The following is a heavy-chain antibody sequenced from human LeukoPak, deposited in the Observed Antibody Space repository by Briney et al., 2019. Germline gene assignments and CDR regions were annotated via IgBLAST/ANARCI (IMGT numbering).Heavy chain of an antibody. CDR2: INPSGGST. D-gene: IGHD2-15*01. CDR3: ARSGYCSGGSCYSGGDWFDP. CDR1: GYSFTSYG. Sequence: ASLKVSCKASGYSFTSYGITWVRQAPGQGLEWMGIINPSGGSTSYAQKFQGRVTMTRDTSTSTVYMELSSLRSEDTAVYYCARSGYCSGGSCYSGGDWFDPWGQGTLVTVSS. J-gene: IGHJ5*02. V-gene: IGHV1-46*01.